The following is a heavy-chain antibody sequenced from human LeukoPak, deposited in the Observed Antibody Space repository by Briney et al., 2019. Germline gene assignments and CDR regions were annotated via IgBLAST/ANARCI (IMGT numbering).Heavy chain of an antibody. CDR1: GDSVPSNSAT. J-gene: IGHJ2*01. V-gene: IGHV6-1*01. CDR3: ARGLYRYFDL. Sequence: SQTLSLTFAISGDSVPSNSATWNWLRQSPSRGLEGLGRTYYRSKWYLHYAVSVKSRIIINPDTSKNQFSLQLNSLTPEHTAVYYCARGLYRYFDLWGRGTLVTVSS. CDR2: TYYRSKWYL.